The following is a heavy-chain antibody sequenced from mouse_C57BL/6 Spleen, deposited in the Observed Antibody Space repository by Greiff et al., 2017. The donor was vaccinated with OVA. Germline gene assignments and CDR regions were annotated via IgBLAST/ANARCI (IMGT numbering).Heavy chain of an antibody. CDR3: AREYGNRFDY. CDR2: ISDGGSYT. V-gene: IGHV5-4*01. J-gene: IGHJ2*01. D-gene: IGHD2-10*02. CDR1: GFTFSSYA. Sequence: DVMLVESGGGLVKPGGSLKLSCAASGFTFSSYAMSWVRQTPEKRLEWVATISDGGSYTYYPDNVKGRFTISRDNAKNNLYLQMSHLKSEDTAMYYCAREYGNRFDYWGQGTTLTVSS.